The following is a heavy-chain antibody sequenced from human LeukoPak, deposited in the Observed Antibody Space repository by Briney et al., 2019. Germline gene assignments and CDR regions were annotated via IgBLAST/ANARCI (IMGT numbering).Heavy chain of an antibody. CDR2: INHTGST. V-gene: IGHV4-34*01. CDR3: ARGLRAKYSSSWYVLDY. CDR1: GGFLRGYY. Sequence: SETLSLICAVYGGFLRGYYWRCTREPPGKGLEWIGEINHTGSTNYNPSLKSRVTISVDTSNNQFSLKLSSVTAADTAVYYCARGLRAKYSSSWYVLDYWGQGTLVTVSS. D-gene: IGHD6-13*01. J-gene: IGHJ4*02.